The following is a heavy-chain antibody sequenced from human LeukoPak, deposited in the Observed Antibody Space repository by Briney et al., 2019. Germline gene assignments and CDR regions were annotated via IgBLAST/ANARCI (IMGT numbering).Heavy chain of an antibody. CDR2: INSDGSST. J-gene: IGHJ5*02. CDR1: GFAFSSYW. V-gene: IGHV3-74*01. D-gene: IGHD4-11*01. Sequence: GGSLRLSCAASGFAFSSYWMHWVRHAPGKGLVWVSRINSDGSSTTYADSVQDRFTISRDNAKNTLYLQMNSLRADDTAVYYCARSVYSYYANWFDPWGQGTLVTVSS. CDR3: ARSVYSYYANWFDP.